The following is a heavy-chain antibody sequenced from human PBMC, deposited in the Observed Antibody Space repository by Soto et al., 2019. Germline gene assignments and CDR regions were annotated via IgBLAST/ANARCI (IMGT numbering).Heavy chain of an antibody. V-gene: IGHV4-59*08. Sequence: ASETLSLTSTFSGFSISSYYWSWIRQPPGKGLEWIGSIYYSGSTNYNPSLKSRVTISVDVSKNQFSLKLSSVTAADTAVFYCARHLGIAATVRAFDIWGQGTMVTVSS. CDR2: IYYSGST. CDR3: ARHLGIAATVRAFDI. CDR1: GFSISSYY. J-gene: IGHJ3*02. D-gene: IGHD6-13*01.